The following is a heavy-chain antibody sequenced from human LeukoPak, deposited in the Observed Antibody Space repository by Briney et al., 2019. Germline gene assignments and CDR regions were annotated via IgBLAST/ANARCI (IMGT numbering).Heavy chain of an antibody. V-gene: IGHV4-39*07. Sequence: SETLSLTCTVSGGSITSTGYYWGWIRQAPGKGLEWIGSVYYLGNTHYNPSLKSRITISVDTSKTQYSLKLRSATHADTAVYYCARDLGGYDSGGRYWGQGTLVTVSS. D-gene: IGHD5-12*01. J-gene: IGHJ4*02. CDR2: VYYLGNT. CDR3: ARDLGGYDSGGRY. CDR1: GGSITSTGYY.